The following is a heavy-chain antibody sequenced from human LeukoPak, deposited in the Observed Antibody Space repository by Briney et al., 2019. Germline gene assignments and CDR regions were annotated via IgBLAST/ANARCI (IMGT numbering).Heavy chain of an antibody. CDR1: GGSINSSSYY. CDR2: IYYSGST. J-gene: IGHJ4*02. V-gene: IGHV4-39*07. D-gene: IGHD1-26*01. CDR3: ARDNRAHSVGATEFDY. Sequence: PSETLSLTCTVSGGSINSSSYYWGWIRQPPGKGLEWIGSIYYSGSTYYNPSLKSRVTISVDSSKNQFSLQLSSVTAADTAVYYCARDNRAHSVGATEFDYWGQGTLVTVSS.